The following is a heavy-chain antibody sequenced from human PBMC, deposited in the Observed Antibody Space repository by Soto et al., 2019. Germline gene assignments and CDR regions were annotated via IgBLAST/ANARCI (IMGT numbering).Heavy chain of an antibody. CDR3: ARGDRGAFDL. Sequence: EVQLLESGGSLVQPGESLRLSCAASGFTFSYYWMHWVRQAPGMGLVWVSRIHSDESSTTYADSVKGRFTISRDNARNTLYLQMNSLRAEDTAVYYCARGDRGAFDLWGQGTVLTVSS. J-gene: IGHJ3*01. CDR2: IHSDESST. D-gene: IGHD1-26*01. V-gene: IGHV3-74*01. CDR1: GFTFSYYW.